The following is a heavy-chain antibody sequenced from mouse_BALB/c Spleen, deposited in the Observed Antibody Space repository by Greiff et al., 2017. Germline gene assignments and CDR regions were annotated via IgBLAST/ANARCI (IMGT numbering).Heavy chain of an antibody. CDR3: ARRAYRYDYFDY. J-gene: IGHJ2*01. D-gene: IGHD2-14*01. Sequence: QVQLQQSGAELVKPGTSVKLSCKASGYNFTSYWINWVKLRPGQGLEWIGDIYPGSGSTNYNEKFKSKATLTVDTSSSTAYMQLSSLASEDSAFYYCARRAYRYDYFDYWGQGTTLTVSS. CDR1: GYNFTSYW. V-gene: IGHV1-55*01. CDR2: IYPGSGST.